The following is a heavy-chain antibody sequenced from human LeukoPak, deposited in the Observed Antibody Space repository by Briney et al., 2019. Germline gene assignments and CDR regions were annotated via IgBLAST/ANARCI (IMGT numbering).Heavy chain of an antibody. V-gene: IGHV3-64*01. D-gene: IGHD3-3*01. CDR3: ARALSGGYYDC. Sequence: GGSLRLSCAASGFTFSSCAMHWVRQAPGKGLEYVSAITQNGDYTYYANSVKGRFTISRDNSRNTLFLQMGSLTVEDMAVYYCARALSGGYYDCWGQGTLVTVSS. J-gene: IGHJ4*02. CDR1: GFTFSSCA. CDR2: ITQNGDYT.